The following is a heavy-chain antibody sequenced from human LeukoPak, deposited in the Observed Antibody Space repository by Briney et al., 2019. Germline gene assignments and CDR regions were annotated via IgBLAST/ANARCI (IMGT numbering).Heavy chain of an antibody. J-gene: IGHJ4*02. D-gene: IGHD3-22*01. CDR1: GFTFSSYA. V-gene: IGHV3-23*01. CDR2: ISGSGGST. CDR3: AKDSGYYYDSSGYYYFDY. Sequence: GGSLRLSCAASGFTFSSYAMTWVRQAPGRGLEWVSAISGSGGSTYYADSVKGRFTTSRDNSKNTLYLQMNSLRAEDTAVYYCAKDSGYYYDSSGYYYFDYWGQGTLVTVSS.